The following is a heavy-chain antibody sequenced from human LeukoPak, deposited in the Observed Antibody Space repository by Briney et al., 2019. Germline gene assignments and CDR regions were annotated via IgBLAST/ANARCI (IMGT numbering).Heavy chain of an antibody. CDR3: AGEYSSSAEYYYYMDV. D-gene: IGHD6-6*01. CDR2: IYTGGST. CDR1: GFTVSSSY. Sequence: GGSLRLSCAASGFTVSSSYMSWVRQAPGKGLEWVSVIYTGGSTYYADSVKGRFTISRDNSKNTLYLQMNSLRAEDTAVYYCAGEYSSSAEYYYYMDVWGKGTTVTVSS. V-gene: IGHV3-53*01. J-gene: IGHJ6*03.